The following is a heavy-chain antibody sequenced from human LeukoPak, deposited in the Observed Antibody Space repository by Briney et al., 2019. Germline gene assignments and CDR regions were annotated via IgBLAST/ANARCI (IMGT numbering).Heavy chain of an antibody. CDR1: GFTFSSYA. V-gene: IGHV3-30-3*01. CDR3: ARVSRIYYDSSGYYGGVGDY. J-gene: IGHJ4*02. Sequence: PGGSLRLSCAASGFTFSSYAMHWVRQAPGKGLEWVAVISYDGSNKYYADSVKRRFTISRDNSKNTLYLQMNSLRAEDTAVYYCARVSRIYYDSSGYYGGVGDYWGQGTLVTVSS. D-gene: IGHD3-22*01. CDR2: ISYDGSNK.